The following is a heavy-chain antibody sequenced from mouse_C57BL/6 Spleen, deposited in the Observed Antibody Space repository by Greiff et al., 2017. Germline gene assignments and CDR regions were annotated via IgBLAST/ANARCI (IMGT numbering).Heavy chain of an antibody. CDR3: ARLGGGY. CDR2: ISSGSSTI. V-gene: IGHV5-17*01. Sequence: EVKLVESGGGLVKPGGSLKLSCAASGFTFSDYGMHWVRQAPEKGLAWVAYISSGSSTIYYADTVKGRFTISRDNAKNTLFLQMTSLRSEDTAMYYCARLGGGYWGQGTTLTVSS. J-gene: IGHJ2*01. D-gene: IGHD4-1*01. CDR1: GFTFSDYG.